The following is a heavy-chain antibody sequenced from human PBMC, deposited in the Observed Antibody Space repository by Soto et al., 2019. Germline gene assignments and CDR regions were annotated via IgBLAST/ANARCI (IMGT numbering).Heavy chain of an antibody. CDR1: GFSLRNARMG. D-gene: IGHD3-22*01. J-gene: IGHJ6*03. CDR3: ARMLAVNYYYYYVDV. V-gene: IGHV2-26*01. Sequence: QVTLKESGPVLVKPTETLTLTCTVSGFSLRNARMGVSWIRQPPGKALEWLAHILSSDEKSYNTSLKGRLTLSQDTSKSQVVLTMTNMDPVDTVTYFCARMLAVNYYYYYVDVWGEGTTVTVSS. CDR2: ILSSDEK.